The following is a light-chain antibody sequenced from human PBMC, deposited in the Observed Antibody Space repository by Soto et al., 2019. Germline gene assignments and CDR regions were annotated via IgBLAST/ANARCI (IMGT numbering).Light chain of an antibody. J-gene: IGLJ1*01. V-gene: IGLV2-14*01. CDR1: STDVGRYNY. Sequence: QSALTQPASVSGSPGQSITISCTGTSTDVGRYNYVSWYQQHPGKAPKLMIYDVSNRPSGVSSRFSGSKSGITASLTISGFQAEDEADYYCSSYTSYSTYVFGTGTKVTVL. CDR3: SSYTSYSTYV. CDR2: DVS.